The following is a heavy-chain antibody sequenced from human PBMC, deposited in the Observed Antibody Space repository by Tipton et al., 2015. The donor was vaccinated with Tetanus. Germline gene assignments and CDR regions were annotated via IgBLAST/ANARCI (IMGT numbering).Heavy chain of an antibody. V-gene: IGHV3-23*01. Sequence: SLRLSCAASGFTFSTYDMSWVRQAPGKGLEWVSSISGSGVQTNYADSVKGRFTVSRDNSKNTLYMQMNSLRAEDTAVYFCAKGRAAATYFFDYWGQGTPATVSS. CDR1: GFTFSTYD. CDR3: AKGRAAATYFFDY. J-gene: IGHJ4*02. CDR2: ISGSGVQT. D-gene: IGHD6-25*01.